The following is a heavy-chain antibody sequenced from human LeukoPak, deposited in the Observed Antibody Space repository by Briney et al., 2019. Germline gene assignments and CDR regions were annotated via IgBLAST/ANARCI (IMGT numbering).Heavy chain of an antibody. J-gene: IGHJ4*02. CDR3: ARAYCSSTSCPGSFDY. V-gene: IGHV1-69*13. D-gene: IGHD2-2*01. CDR1: GGTFSSYA. Sequence: SVKVSCKASGGTFSSYAISWVRQAPGQGLEWMGGIIPIFGTANYAQKFHGRVTITADESTSTAYMELSSLRSEDTAVYYCARAYCSSTSCPGSFDYWGQGTLVTVSS. CDR2: IIPIFGTA.